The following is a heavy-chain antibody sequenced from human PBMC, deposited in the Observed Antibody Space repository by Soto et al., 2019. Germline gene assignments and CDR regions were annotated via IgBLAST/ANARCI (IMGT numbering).Heavy chain of an antibody. CDR1: GFKFSNYA. CDR2: ISATGGGT. D-gene: IGHD3-16*01. Sequence: GGSLILSCAASGFKFSNYAMSWVRQAPGKGLEWVSLISATGGGTYYADSVKGRFTISRDNSHNTLYLQVHSLTAEDTAVYYCAKDRRAGGNSAFYFDFWGQGAQVTVSS. CDR3: AKDRRAGGNSAFYFDF. V-gene: IGHV3-23*01. J-gene: IGHJ4*02.